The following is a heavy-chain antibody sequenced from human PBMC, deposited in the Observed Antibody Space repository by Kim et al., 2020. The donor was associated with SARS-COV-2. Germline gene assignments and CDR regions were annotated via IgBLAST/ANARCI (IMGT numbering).Heavy chain of an antibody. CDR1: GFTFSTFA. CDR3: ATRRGGYDVLTGYFYTYYYAMDV. Sequence: GGSLRLSCAASGFTFSTFAMNWVRQAPGKGLEWVSGISGNGENSNYADSVKGRFTISRDNSKNMLNLQMNSLRADDTAVYYCATRRGGYDVLTGYFYTYYYAMDVWGQGTTVTVSS. D-gene: IGHD3-9*01. V-gene: IGHV3-23*01. J-gene: IGHJ6*02. CDR2: ISGNGENS.